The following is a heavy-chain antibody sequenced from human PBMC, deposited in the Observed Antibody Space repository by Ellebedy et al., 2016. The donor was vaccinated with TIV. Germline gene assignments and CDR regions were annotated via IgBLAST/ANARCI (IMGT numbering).Heavy chain of an antibody. CDR2: IYSRGST. V-gene: IGHV3-66*01. CDR1: GFTVSSNY. Sequence: PGGSLRLSCAASGFTVSSNYMSWVRQAPGQGLEWVSVIYSRGSTSYADSGKGRVTISTDNSKNTLYLQMNSLRAEDTAVYYCAKGTSGWCGFDYWGQGTLVTVSS. D-gene: IGHD6-19*01. J-gene: IGHJ4*02. CDR3: AKGTSGWCGFDY.